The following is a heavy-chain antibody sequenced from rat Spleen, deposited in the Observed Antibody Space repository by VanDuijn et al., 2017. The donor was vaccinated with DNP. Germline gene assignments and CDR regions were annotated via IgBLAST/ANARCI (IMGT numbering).Heavy chain of an antibody. D-gene: IGHD3-1*01. Sequence: EVQLVESGGGLVQPGRSLKLSCAASGFTFSDYAMAWVRQAPKQGLEWVATISYDGSRTYVRDPGKGRFTISRDNAKSTLYLQMDSLRSEDTATYYCASLRSDYWGQGVMVTVSS. CDR2: ISYDGSRT. V-gene: IGHV5-17*01. CDR3: ASLRSDY. CDR1: GFTFSDYA. J-gene: IGHJ2*01.